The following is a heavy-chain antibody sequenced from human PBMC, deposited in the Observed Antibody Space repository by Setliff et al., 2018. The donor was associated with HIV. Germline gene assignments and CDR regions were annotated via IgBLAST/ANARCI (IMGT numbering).Heavy chain of an antibody. Sequence: GGSLRLSCVASGITFSMYGMFWVRQAPGKGLEWVSFIYYDGRSHYHADSVRGRFTTSRDNSKDTLYLQMNSLRPEDTAVYYCAKDSATYGNRHFDSWGQGTLVTVSS. CDR3: AKDSATYGNRHFDS. J-gene: IGHJ4*02. D-gene: IGHD3-10*01. CDR1: GITFSMYG. V-gene: IGHV3-30*02. CDR2: IYYDGRSH.